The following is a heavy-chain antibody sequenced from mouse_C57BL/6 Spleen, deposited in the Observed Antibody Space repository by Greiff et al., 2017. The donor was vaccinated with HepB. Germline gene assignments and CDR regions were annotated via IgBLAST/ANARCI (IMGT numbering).Heavy chain of an antibody. J-gene: IGHJ3*01. CDR2: IYPRSGNT. D-gene: IGHD2-4*01. Sequence: VQVVESGAELARPGASVKLSCKASGYTFTSYGISWVKQRTGQGLEWIGEIYPRSGNTYYNEKFKGKATLTADKSSSTAYMELRSLTSEDSAVYFCARAPFYDYDRAWFAYWGQGTLVTVSA. CDR3: ARAPFYDYDRAWFAY. CDR1: GYTFTSYG. V-gene: IGHV1-81*01.